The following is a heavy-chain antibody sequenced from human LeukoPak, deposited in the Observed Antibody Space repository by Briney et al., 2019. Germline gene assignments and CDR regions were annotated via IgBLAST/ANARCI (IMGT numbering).Heavy chain of an antibody. CDR3: ARFPTTGYSSGWYLKMIASALGYMDV. CDR2: ISYSGST. Sequence: SETLSLTCTVSGGSISSYYWSWIRQPPGKGLEWIGYISYSGSTNCNPSLKGRVTISVDTSKHQFSLKLSSVTAADTAVYYCARFPTTGYSSGWYLKMIASALGYMDVWGQGTTVTVSS. J-gene: IGHJ6*02. V-gene: IGHV4-59*01. CDR1: GGSISSYY. D-gene: IGHD6-19*01.